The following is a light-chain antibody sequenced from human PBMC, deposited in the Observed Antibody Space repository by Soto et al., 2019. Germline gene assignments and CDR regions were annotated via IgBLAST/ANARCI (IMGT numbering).Light chain of an antibody. V-gene: IGKV3-15*01. Sequence: EIVMTQSPATLSVSPGERATLSCRASQSVSSNLAWYQQKPGQAPRLLIYGASTRATGIPARFSGSGSGTEFTLTISSLQSEYFAVYYCQQYNNWPLGTFGQGTKVEIK. CDR1: QSVSSN. CDR2: GAS. CDR3: QQYNNWPLGT. J-gene: IGKJ1*01.